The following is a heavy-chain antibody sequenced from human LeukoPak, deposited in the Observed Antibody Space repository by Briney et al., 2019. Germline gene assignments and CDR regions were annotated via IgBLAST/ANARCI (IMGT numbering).Heavy chain of an antibody. CDR2: IIPILGIA. V-gene: IGHV1-69*04. CDR1: GGTFTSYA. CDR3: AREFDGRPGLAAAATGGAFDI. Sequence: GSSVKVSSKPSGGTFTSYAISWVRQAPGQGLEWMGRIIPILGIANYAQKFQGRVTITADKSTSTAYMELSSLRAEDTAVYYCAREFDGRPGLAAAATGGAFDIWGQGTMVTVSS. J-gene: IGHJ3*02. D-gene: IGHD6-13*01.